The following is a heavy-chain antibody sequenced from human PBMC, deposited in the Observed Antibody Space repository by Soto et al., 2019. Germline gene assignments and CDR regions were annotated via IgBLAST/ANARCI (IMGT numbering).Heavy chain of an antibody. D-gene: IGHD2-15*01. CDR1: GGSISSGDYY. CDR3: ARGSTLLEYFQH. J-gene: IGHJ1*01. V-gene: IGHV4-30-4*01. CDR2: IYYSGIT. Sequence: QVQLQESGPGLVKPSQTLSLTCTVSGGSISSGDYYWSWIRQPPGKSLEWIGYIYYSGITYYNPSLKSRVTISVDTSKNQFSLKLSSVTAADTAVYYCARGSTLLEYFQHWGQGTLVTVSS.